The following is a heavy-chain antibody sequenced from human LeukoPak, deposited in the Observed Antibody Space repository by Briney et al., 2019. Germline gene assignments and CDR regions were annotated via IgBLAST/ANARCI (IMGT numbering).Heavy chain of an antibody. V-gene: IGHV3-33*01. J-gene: IGHJ5*02. Sequence: GRSLRLSCAASGFTFSLYCMHWVRQAPGKGLEWVAVIWYDGSNENYADSVKGRFTISRDNSRNTLYLQMNSLRAEDTAMYYCVRGSPLGATTNWLDPWGQGTLVTVS. CDR3: VRGSPLGATTNWLDP. CDR2: IWYDGSNE. CDR1: GFTFSLYC. D-gene: IGHD1-26*01.